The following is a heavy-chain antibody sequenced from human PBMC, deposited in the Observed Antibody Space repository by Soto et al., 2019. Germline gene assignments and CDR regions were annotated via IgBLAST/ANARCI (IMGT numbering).Heavy chain of an antibody. J-gene: IGHJ5*02. CDR3: ARHYSSGSRNWFDP. Sequence: SETLSLTCSVSGGSINSSSYFRGWVRQPPGKGLEWIGSIYYSGSTYYNPSLRSRVTISVDTSKNQFSLKLSSVTAADTAVFYCARHYSSGSRNWFDPWGQGTLVTVSS. CDR2: IYYSGST. D-gene: IGHD6-19*01. V-gene: IGHV4-39*01. CDR1: GGSINSSSYF.